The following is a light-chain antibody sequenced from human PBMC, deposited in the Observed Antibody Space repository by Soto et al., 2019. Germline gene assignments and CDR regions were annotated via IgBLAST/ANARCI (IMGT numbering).Light chain of an antibody. V-gene: IGKV1-6*01. J-gene: IGKJ2*01. CDR1: QDIRKD. CDR2: GAS. CDR3: IKDYNYPFT. Sequence: AIQMTQSPSSLSASVGDRVTITCRASQDIRKDLAWYQQKPGKAPQILIYGASTLQTGVASRFSGSGSATDFTLTISSLQPEDSAAYYCIKDYNYPFTFGQGTKLDIK.